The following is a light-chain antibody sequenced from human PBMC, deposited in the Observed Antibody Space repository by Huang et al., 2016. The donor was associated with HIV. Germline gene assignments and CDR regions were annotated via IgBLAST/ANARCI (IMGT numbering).Light chain of an antibody. V-gene: IGKV3-15*01. J-gene: IGKJ1*01. Sequence: EVVMTQSPATLSMSPGERGPLSCRASQSVSSNLAWYQQMPGQAPRLLIYGASTRATGIPARFSGSGSGTEFTLTISSLQSEDFAVYYCQQYDNWPPGTFGQGTKVEIK. CDR3: QQYDNWPPGT. CDR1: QSVSSN. CDR2: GAS.